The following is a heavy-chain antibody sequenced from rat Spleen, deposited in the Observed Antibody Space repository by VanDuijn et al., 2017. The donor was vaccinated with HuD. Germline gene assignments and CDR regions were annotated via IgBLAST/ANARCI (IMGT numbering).Heavy chain of an antibody. J-gene: IGHJ4*01. Sequence: EVQLVESGGGLVQPGRSIKLSCAASGFTFSDFYMAWVRQAPKKGLEWIASISFEGSNTYYGDFVKGRFTISRDNAKSTLDLQMNSLRSEDTATYYCARHSYAPIYVMDAWGQGASVTVSS. V-gene: IGHV5-22*01. CDR1: GFTFSDFY. CDR2: ISFEGSNT. CDR3: ARHSYAPIYVMDA. D-gene: IGHD1-12*01.